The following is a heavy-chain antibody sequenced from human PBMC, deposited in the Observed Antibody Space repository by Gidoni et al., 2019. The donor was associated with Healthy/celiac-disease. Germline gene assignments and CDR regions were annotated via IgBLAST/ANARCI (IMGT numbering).Heavy chain of an antibody. CDR3: ARDLNRGNYDSSGYPYDY. CDR2: IIPIFGTA. CDR1: GGTFSSYA. Sequence: QVQLVQSGAEVKKPGSSVKVSCKASGGTFSSYAISWVRQAPGQGLEWMGGIIPIFGTANYAQKFQGRVTITADESTSTAYMELSSLRSEDTAVYYCARDLNRGNYDSSGYPYDYWGQGTLVTVSS. D-gene: IGHD3-22*01. V-gene: IGHV1-69*01. J-gene: IGHJ4*02.